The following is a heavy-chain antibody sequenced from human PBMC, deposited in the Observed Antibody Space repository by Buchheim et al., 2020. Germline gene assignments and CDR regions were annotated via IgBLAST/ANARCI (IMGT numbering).Heavy chain of an antibody. Sequence: EVQLVEPGGGLVQPGGSLRLSCAASGFTFSSYSMNWVRQAPGKGLEWVSYISSSSSTIYYADSVKGRFTISRDNAKNSLYLQMNSLRAEDTAVYYCARLGSLGVESSSSGAVIYYYYYYMDVWGKGTT. CDR2: ISSSSSTI. D-gene: IGHD6-6*01. CDR3: ARLGSLGVESSSSGAVIYYYYYYMDV. J-gene: IGHJ6*03. CDR1: GFTFSSYS. V-gene: IGHV3-48*01.